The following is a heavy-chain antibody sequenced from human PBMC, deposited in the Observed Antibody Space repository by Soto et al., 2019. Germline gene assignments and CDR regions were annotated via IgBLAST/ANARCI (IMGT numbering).Heavy chain of an antibody. D-gene: IGHD3-3*01. CDR3: ARQRFLEWLFNWFDP. Sequence: SETLSLTRTVSGGSISSSSYYWGWIHQPPGKGLEWIGSIYYSGSTYYNPSLKSRVTISVDTSKNQFSLKLSSVTAADTAVYYCARQRFLEWLFNWFDPWGQGTLVTVSS. V-gene: IGHV4-39*01. CDR2: IYYSGST. CDR1: GGSISSSSYY. J-gene: IGHJ5*02.